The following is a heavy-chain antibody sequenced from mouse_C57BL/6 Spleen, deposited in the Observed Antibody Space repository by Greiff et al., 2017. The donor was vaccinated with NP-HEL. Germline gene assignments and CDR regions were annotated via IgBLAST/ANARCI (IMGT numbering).Heavy chain of an antibody. J-gene: IGHJ4*01. V-gene: IGHV1-69*01. CDR3: ARSGGYHVYAMDY. D-gene: IGHD2-2*01. CDR1: GYTFTSYW. Sequence: QVQLQQPGAELVMPGASVKLSCKASGYTFTSYWMHWVKQRPGQGLEWIGEIDPSDSYTNYNQKFKGKSTLTVDKSSSTAYMQLSSLTSEDSAVYYCARSGGYHVYAMDYWGQGTSVTVSS. CDR2: IDPSDSYT.